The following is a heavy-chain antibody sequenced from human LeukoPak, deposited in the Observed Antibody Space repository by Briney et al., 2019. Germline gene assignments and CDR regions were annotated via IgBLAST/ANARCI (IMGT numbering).Heavy chain of an antibody. Sequence: GGSLRLSCAASGFTFSNLAMGWVRQAPGKGLEWVSVISDSGGTTYYADSVKGRFTISRDNSRNTLYLQMNSLRVEDTAVYYCAKDARRSSGWYFFDHWGQGTLVTVSS. CDR1: GFTFSNLA. J-gene: IGHJ4*02. D-gene: IGHD6-19*01. CDR3: AKDARRSSGWYFFDH. V-gene: IGHV3-23*01. CDR2: ISDSGGTT.